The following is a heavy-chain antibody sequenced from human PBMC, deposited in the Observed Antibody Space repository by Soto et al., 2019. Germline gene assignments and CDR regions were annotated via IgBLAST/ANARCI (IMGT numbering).Heavy chain of an antibody. Sequence: SETLSLTCDVYGGSFSDYIWTWIRQTPGKGLQWIGQINHSGSANYNPSLKSRVTISVHTSRNQFSLKLSSVTAADTAVYYCASHYRRRGWEWATEPLFDYWGQGTLVTVSS. CDR2: INHSGSA. D-gene: IGHD6-19*01. V-gene: IGHV4-34*01. CDR1: GGSFSDYI. J-gene: IGHJ4*02. CDR3: ASHYRRRGWEWATEPLFDY.